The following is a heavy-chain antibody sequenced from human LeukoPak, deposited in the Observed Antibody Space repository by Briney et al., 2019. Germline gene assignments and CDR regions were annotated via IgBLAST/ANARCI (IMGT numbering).Heavy chain of an antibody. CDR2: IYYSGST. Sequence: PSETLSLTCTVSGGSISSGGYYWSWIRQHPGKGLEWIGYIYYSGSTYYNPSLKSRVTISVDTSKNQFSLKLSSVTAADTAVYYCAREWSXXXRIDYWGQGTLVTVSS. D-gene: IGHD1-26*01. CDR3: AREWSXXXRIDY. CDR1: GGSISSGGYY. J-gene: IGHJ4*02. V-gene: IGHV4-31*03.